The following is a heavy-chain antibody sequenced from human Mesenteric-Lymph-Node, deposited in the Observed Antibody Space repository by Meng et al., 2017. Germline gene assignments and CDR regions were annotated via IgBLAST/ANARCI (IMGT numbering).Heavy chain of an antibody. J-gene: IGHJ4*02. V-gene: IGHV1-2*06. CDR1: GYTFTSYY. D-gene: IGHD3-10*01. CDR2: INPNSGGT. CDR3: ARGALWFGELTGKWDY. Sequence: ASVKVSCKASGYTFTSYYMHWVRQAPGQGLEWMGRINPNSGGTNYAQKFQGRVTMTRDTSISTAYMELSRLRSDDTAVYYCARGALWFGELTGKWDYWGQGTLVTVSS.